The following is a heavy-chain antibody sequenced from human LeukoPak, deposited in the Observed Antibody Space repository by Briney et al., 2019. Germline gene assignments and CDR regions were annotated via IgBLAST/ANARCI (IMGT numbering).Heavy chain of an antibody. J-gene: IGHJ4*02. D-gene: IGHD3-16*01. V-gene: IGHV3-30*02. Sequence: GGSLRLSCAASGFTFSSYGMHWVRQAPGKGLEWVAFIRYDGSNKYYADSVKGRFTISRDNSKNTLYLQMNSLRAEDTAVYYCARDWGQRGGGPFDYWGQGTLVTVSS. CDR3: ARDWGQRGGGPFDY. CDR2: IRYDGSNK. CDR1: GFTFSSYG.